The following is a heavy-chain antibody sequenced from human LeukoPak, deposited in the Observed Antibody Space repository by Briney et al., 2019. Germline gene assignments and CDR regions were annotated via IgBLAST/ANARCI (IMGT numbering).Heavy chain of an antibody. D-gene: IGHD3-10*01. V-gene: IGHV3-30*18. CDR3: AKEKDYRVSTSCDY. Sequence: SCKVSGYTLTELSMHWVRQAPGKGLEWMAVISYDGKVTYYADSVKGRFTISRDNSNNILYLQMTSLRGEDTALYYCAKEKDYRVSTSCDYWGQGTQVTVSS. CDR2: ISYDGKVT. J-gene: IGHJ4*02. CDR1: GYTLTELS.